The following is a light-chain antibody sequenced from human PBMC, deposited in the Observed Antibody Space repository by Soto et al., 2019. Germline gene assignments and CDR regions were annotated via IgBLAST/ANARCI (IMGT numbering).Light chain of an antibody. J-gene: IGKJ4*01. CDR2: DTS. CDR3: QQYNNWPLT. CDR1: QNVHSD. V-gene: IGKV3-15*01. Sequence: EVVMTQSPDTLSVSLGDGATLSCRASQNVHSDLAWYQQKPGQAPRLVIYDTSTSATDIPVRFTGGGSGTEFTLTISSLKSEDFAVDYCQQYNNWPLTFGGGTKVEIK.